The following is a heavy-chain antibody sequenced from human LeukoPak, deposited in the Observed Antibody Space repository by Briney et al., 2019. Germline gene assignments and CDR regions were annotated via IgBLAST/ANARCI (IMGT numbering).Heavy chain of an antibody. Sequence: KPSETLSLTCAVYGGSFSGYYWSWIRQPPGKGLEWIGEINHSGSTNYNPSLKSRVTISVDTSKNQFSLKLRSVTAADTAVYYCARVLMVRGVIRSYYYYYYMDVWGKGTTVTVSS. CDR2: INHSGST. V-gene: IGHV4-34*01. CDR1: GGSFSGYY. D-gene: IGHD3-10*01. CDR3: ARVLMVRGVIRSYYYYYYMDV. J-gene: IGHJ6*03.